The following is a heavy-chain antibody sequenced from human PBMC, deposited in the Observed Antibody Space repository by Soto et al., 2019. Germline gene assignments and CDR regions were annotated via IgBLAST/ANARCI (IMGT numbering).Heavy chain of an antibody. CDR3: AREVVVSRGASYFGY. Sequence: GGSLRLSCAASGFTVSSNYMSWVRQAPGKGLEWVSVIYSGGSTYYADSVKGRFTISRHNSKNTLYLQMNSLRAEDTAIYYCAREVVVSRGASYFGYWGPGTLVTVSS. J-gene: IGHJ4*02. D-gene: IGHD2-2*01. V-gene: IGHV3-53*01. CDR2: IYSGGST. CDR1: GFTVSSNY.